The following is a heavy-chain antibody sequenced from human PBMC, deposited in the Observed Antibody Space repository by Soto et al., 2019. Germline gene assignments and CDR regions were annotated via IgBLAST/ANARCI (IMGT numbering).Heavy chain of an antibody. CDR3: AKAEPIRSRSWYWFDP. J-gene: IGHJ5*02. D-gene: IGHD6-13*01. Sequence: EVQLLESGGGLVQPGGSLRLSCAASGFTFSSYAMSWVRQAPGKGLEWVSAISGSGGSTYYADSVKGRFTISRDNSKNTRSLQLNTLRAEDTAVYYCAKAEPIRSRSWYWFDPWGQGTLVTVSS. CDR2: ISGSGGST. V-gene: IGHV3-23*01. CDR1: GFTFSSYA.